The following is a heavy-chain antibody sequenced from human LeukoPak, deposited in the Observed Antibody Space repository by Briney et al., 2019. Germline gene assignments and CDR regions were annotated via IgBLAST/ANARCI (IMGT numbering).Heavy chain of an antibody. J-gene: IGHJ4*02. CDR2: IGSSSRSI. Sequence: GGSLRLSCAASGFTFSSYGMNWVRQAPGKGLEWISYIGSSSRSIYYADSVKGRFTISRDNARNSLYLQMNSLRAEDTAVYYCAAMTSVTTGDYWGQGTLVTVSS. CDR3: AAMTSVTTGDY. D-gene: IGHD4-11*01. V-gene: IGHV3-48*01. CDR1: GFTFSSYG.